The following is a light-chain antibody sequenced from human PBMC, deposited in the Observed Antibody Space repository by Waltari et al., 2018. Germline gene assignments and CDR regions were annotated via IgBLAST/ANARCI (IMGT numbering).Light chain of an antibody. V-gene: IGKV1-5*03. CDR2: KAS. Sequence: DIQMTQSPSTLSAYVGDRVTITCRASQSISSWLAWYQQKPGKAPKLRIYKASSLESGVPSRFSGSGSGTEVTLTISSLQPDDFATYYCQQYNSYSTFGQGTKVEIK. CDR1: QSISSW. CDR3: QQYNSYST. J-gene: IGKJ1*01.